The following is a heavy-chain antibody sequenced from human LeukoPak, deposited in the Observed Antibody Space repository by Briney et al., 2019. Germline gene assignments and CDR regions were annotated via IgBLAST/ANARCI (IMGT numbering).Heavy chain of an antibody. CDR2: IYYSGST. D-gene: IGHD3-10*01. V-gene: IGHV4-59*12. CDR3: ARETMVRGVIGFDY. Sequence: SETLSLTCTVSGGSISSYYWSWIRQPPGKGLEWIGYIYYSGSTSYNPSLKSRVTISVDTSKNQFSLKLSSVTAADTAVYYCARETMVRGVIGFDYWGQGTLVTVSS. CDR1: GGSISSYY. J-gene: IGHJ4*02.